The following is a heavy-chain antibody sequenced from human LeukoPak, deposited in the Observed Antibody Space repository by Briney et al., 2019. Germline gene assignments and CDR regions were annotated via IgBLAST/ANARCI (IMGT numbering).Heavy chain of an antibody. D-gene: IGHD3-22*01. CDR1: GYTFTSYY. Sequence: VASVKVSCKASGYTFTSYYIHWVRQAPGQGLEWMGIINPAGGSTTYAQKFQGSRLTLTRDTSTSTVYMELSSLRSEDTAVYYCARGRGVHDSHTYDYFDYWGQGSLVTVSS. CDR3: ARGRGVHDSHTYDYFDY. CDR2: INPAGGST. J-gene: IGHJ4*02. V-gene: IGHV1-46*01.